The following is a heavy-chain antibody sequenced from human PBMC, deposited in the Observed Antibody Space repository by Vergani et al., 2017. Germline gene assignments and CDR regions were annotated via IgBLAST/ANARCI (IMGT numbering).Heavy chain of an antibody. CDR3: ARGAFGSGTYYTPVYFDY. J-gene: IGHJ4*02. D-gene: IGHD3-10*01. Sequence: QVQLVESGGGVVQPGRSLRLSCAASGFTFSNYAMHWVRQAPGKGLEWVAVISYHGSNQYYADSVKGRFSISRDTSKNTLYLQMNSLRAEDTAVYYCARGAFGSGTYYTPVYFDYWGQGTLVTVSS. CDR2: ISYHGSNQ. CDR1: GFTFSNYA. V-gene: IGHV3-30*14.